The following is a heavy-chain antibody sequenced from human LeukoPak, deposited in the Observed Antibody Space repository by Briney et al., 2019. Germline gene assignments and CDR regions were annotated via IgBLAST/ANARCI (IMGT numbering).Heavy chain of an antibody. Sequence: PGGSLRLSCAASGFTFSSYAMSWVRQAPGKGLEWVANIKEDGNEQYYVDSVKDRFTISRDNAKNSLYLQMNSLRAEDTAVYYCARAYSSGNDYWGQGTLVTVSS. CDR3: ARAYSSGNDY. D-gene: IGHD3-10*01. V-gene: IGHV3-7*04. J-gene: IGHJ4*02. CDR2: IKEDGNEQ. CDR1: GFTFSSYA.